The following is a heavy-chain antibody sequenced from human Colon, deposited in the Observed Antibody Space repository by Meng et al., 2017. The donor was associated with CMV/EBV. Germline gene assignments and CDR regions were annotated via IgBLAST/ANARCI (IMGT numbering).Heavy chain of an antibody. CDR3: TRDRLEGDFSGPGF. J-gene: IGHJ4*02. CDR1: GFSFSRYS. V-gene: IGHV3-21*01. D-gene: IGHD3-16*02. Sequence: GESLKISCAASGFSFSRYSMNWLCQAPGKGLEWVSSIGSSGGGIYYPDSVKGRFTISRDNARNALYLEMSSLRAEDTAVYYCTRDRLEGDFSGPGFWGQGTLVTVSS. CDR2: IGSSGGGI.